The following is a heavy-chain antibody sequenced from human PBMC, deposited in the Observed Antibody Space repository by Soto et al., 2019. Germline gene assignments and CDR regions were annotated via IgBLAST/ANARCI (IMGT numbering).Heavy chain of an antibody. CDR3: ARGLGYCSGGSCYSRWFDP. CDR1: GGSISSGGYY. J-gene: IGHJ5*02. Sequence: PSETLSLTCTVSGGSISSGGYYWSWIRQHPGKGLEWVGYSYYTGSSYYNPSLKSRVTISVDTSKNQFSLKLSSVTAADTAVYYCARGLGYCSGGSCYSRWFDPWGQGTLVTVSS. V-gene: IGHV4-31*03. CDR2: SYYTGSS. D-gene: IGHD2-15*01.